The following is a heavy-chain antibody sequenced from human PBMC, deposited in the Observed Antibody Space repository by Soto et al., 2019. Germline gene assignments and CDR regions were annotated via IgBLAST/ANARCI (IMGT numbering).Heavy chain of an antibody. J-gene: IGHJ6*02. CDR1: GGTFSSYA. D-gene: IGHD1-26*01. V-gene: IGHV1-69*01. CDR2: IIPIFGTA. Sequence: QVQLVQSGAEVKKPGSSVKVSCKASGGTFSSYAISWVRQAPGQGLEWMGGIIPIFGTANYAQKFQGRVTITADESTSTAYMELSSLRSEDTAVYYCARDNSGSYGQKRYGMDVWGQGTTVTVSS. CDR3: ARDNSGSYGQKRYGMDV.